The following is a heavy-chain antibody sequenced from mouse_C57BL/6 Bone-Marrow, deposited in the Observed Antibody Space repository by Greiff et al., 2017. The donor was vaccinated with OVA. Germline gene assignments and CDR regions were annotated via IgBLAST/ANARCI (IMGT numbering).Heavy chain of an antibody. Sequence: EVQLQESGPELVKPGASVKISCKASGYSFTDYNMNWVKQSNGKSLEWIGVINPNYGTTSSNQKFKGTATLTVDQSSSTAYMQLNSLTSEDSAVDYCAKIYYDYDVGYFDVWGTGTTVTVSS. D-gene: IGHD2-4*01. V-gene: IGHV1-39*01. CDR3: AKIYYDYDVGYFDV. J-gene: IGHJ1*03. CDR2: INPNYGTT. CDR1: GYSFTDYN.